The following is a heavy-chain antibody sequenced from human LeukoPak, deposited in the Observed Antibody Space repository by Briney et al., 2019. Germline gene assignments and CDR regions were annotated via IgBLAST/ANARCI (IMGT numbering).Heavy chain of an antibody. J-gene: IGHJ6*02. CDR2: TYYRSKWYN. D-gene: IGHD3-3*01. Sequence: SQTLSLTCAISGDSVSSNSAAWNWIRQSPSRGLEWLGRTYYRSKWYNEYAVSVKSRITINPDTSKNQFSLQLNSVTPEDTAVYYCARDLGYYDFWSGYYLYYYYYGMDVWGQGTTVTVSS. CDR3: ARDLGYYDFWSGYYLYYYYYGMDV. V-gene: IGHV6-1*01. CDR1: GDSVSSNSAA.